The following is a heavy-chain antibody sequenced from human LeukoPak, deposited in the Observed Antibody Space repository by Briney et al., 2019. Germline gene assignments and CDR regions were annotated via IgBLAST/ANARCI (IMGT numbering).Heavy chain of an antibody. J-gene: IGHJ4*02. Sequence: GGSLRLSCAASGFTFNSYWMHWVRQAPGKGLVWLSRINNDGSRTNYADSVKGRFTISRDNAKNTLYLQMNSLGVEDTAVYYCARNAYGAQTPSDVWGQGTLVTVSS. CDR2: INNDGSRT. V-gene: IGHV3-74*01. CDR1: GFTFNSYW. CDR3: ARNAYGAQTPSDV. D-gene: IGHD4-17*01.